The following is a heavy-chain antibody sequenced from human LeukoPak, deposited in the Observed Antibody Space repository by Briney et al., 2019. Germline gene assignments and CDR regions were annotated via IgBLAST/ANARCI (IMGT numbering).Heavy chain of an antibody. J-gene: IGHJ6*03. V-gene: IGHV3-15*01. D-gene: IGHD3-10*01. CDR2: VKTKSEDGAR. CDR3: AKDSFLGLRFGELNMYYYYYMDV. CDR1: GFTVSDAW. Sequence: GGSLRLSCEVSGFTVSDAWMSWVRQAPGKGLEWVGRVKTKSEDGARDYAAPVKGRFTISRDNSKNTLYLQMNSLRAEDTAAYYCAKDSFLGLRFGELNMYYYYYMDVWGKGTTVTISS.